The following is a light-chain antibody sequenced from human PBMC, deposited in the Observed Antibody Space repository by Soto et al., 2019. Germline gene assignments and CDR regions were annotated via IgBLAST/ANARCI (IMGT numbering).Light chain of an antibody. CDR3: CSYAGRSTLVV. CDR2: EGS. Sequence: QSALTQPASVSGSPGQSITISCTGTSSDVGSYNIVSWYQQHPGKAPKLMIYEGSKRPSGVSNRFSGSQSGNTASLTISGLQGEDEADYYCCSYAGRSTLVVFGGGTKVTVL. V-gene: IGLV2-23*01. CDR1: SSDVGSYNI. J-gene: IGLJ2*01.